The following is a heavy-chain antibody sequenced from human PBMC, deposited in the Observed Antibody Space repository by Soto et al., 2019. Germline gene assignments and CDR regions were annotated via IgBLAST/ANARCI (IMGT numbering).Heavy chain of an antibody. D-gene: IGHD6-13*01. J-gene: IGHJ5*02. V-gene: IGHV3-30-3*01. CDR3: ARVAAAAAGRLDP. Sequence: QVHLVESGGGVVQPGRSLRLSCEASGFTFSSYALHWVRQAPGKGLEWVAVISQDGNNKHYTDSVNGRFTISSDTSKNTLYLQMDSLTSEDTGVYYCARVAAAAAGRLDPWGQVTLVAVSS. CDR1: GFTFSSYA. CDR2: ISQDGNNK.